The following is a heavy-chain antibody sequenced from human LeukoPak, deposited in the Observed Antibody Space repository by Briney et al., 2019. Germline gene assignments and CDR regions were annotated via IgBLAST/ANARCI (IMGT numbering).Heavy chain of an antibody. J-gene: IGHJ4*02. CDR3: ARDRASAVTTFFDY. D-gene: IGHD4-17*01. CDR2: IGAAGDT. CDR1: GFTSSSYD. Sequence: GGSLRLSCAASGFTSSSYDVHWVRQTTGKGLEWVSAIGAAGDTYYPGSVKGRFTISRENAENSLHLQMNSLRAEDTAVYYCARDRASAVTTFFDYWGQGTLVTVSS. V-gene: IGHV3-13*04.